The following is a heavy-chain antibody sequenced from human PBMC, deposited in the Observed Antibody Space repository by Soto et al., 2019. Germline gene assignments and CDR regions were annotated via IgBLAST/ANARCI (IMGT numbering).Heavy chain of an antibody. CDR1: GFTFTNSV. CDR3: AAEIYSGGNCCHFDY. CDR2: IVVGSGIT. V-gene: IGHV1-58*01. Sequence: ASVKVSCKTSGFTFTNSVVQWVRQARGQRLEWIGWIVVGSGITKYVHNLQGRITITRDTSTGTAYMELSSLRSEDTAIYYCAAEIYSGGNCCHFDYWGQGTPVTVSS. D-gene: IGHD2-21*01. J-gene: IGHJ4*02.